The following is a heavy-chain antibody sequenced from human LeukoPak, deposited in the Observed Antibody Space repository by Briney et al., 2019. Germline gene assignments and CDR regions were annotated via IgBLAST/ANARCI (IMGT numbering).Heavy chain of an antibody. CDR2: INPNSGGT. CDR1: GYTFTGYY. Sequence: ASVKVSCKASGYTFTGYYMHWVRQAPGQGLEWMGWINPNSGGTNYAQKFQGWVTMTRDTSISTAYMEPSRLRSDDTAVYYCARWGVSGNSSSWDYFDYWGQGTLVTVSS. D-gene: IGHD6-13*01. J-gene: IGHJ4*02. V-gene: IGHV1-2*04. CDR3: ARWGVSGNSSSWDYFDY.